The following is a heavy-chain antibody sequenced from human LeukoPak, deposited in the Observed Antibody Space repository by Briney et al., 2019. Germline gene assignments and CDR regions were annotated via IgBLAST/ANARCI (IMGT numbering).Heavy chain of an antibody. Sequence: PGGSLRLSCAASGFTFSSYGMHWVRQAPGKGLEWVAVISYDGSNKYYADSVKGRFTISRDNSKNTLYLQMNSLRAEDTAVYYCAKDSSSWPIYFDYWGQGTLVTVSS. V-gene: IGHV3-30*18. J-gene: IGHJ4*02. CDR3: AKDSSSWPIYFDY. D-gene: IGHD6-13*01. CDR1: GFTFSSYG. CDR2: ISYDGSNK.